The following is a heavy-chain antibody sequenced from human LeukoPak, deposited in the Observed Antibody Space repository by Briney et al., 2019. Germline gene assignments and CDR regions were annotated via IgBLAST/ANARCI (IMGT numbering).Heavy chain of an antibody. D-gene: IGHD6-19*01. CDR1: GGSISSGGYY. J-gene: IGHJ4*02. CDR2: IYYSGST. CDR3: ARGHSSGWYALIAGAYYFDY. V-gene: IGHV4-31*03. Sequence: SETLSLTCTVSGGSISSGGYYWSWIRQHPGKGLEWIGYIYYSGSTYYNPSLKSRVTISVDTSKNQFSLKLSSVTAADTAVYYCARGHSSGWYALIAGAYYFDYWGQGTLVTVSS.